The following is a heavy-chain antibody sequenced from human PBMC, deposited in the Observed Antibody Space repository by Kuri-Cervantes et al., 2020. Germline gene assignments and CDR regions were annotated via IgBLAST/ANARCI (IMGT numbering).Heavy chain of an antibody. V-gene: IGHV3-9*01. J-gene: IGHJ4*02. CDR3: ARSSVIRGVIRVFDY. CDR1: GFTFDDYA. D-gene: IGHD3-10*01. Sequence: SLKISCAASGFTFDDYAMHWVRQAPGKGLEWVSGISWNSGSIGYADSVKGRFTISRDNSKNTLYLQMNSLRAEDTAVYYCARSSVIRGVIRVFDYWGQGTLVTDSS. CDR2: ISWNSGSI.